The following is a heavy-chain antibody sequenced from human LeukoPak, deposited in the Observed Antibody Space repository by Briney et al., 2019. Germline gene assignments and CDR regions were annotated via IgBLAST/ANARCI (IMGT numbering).Heavy chain of an antibody. V-gene: IGHV3-9*03. Sequence: GGSLRLSCAASGFTFDDYAMHWVRQAPGKGLEWVSGISWNSGSIGYADSVKGRFTISRDNAKNSLYLQMNSLRAEDMAVYYCARDEPDDFNYWGQGTLVTVSS. D-gene: IGHD1-14*01. CDR2: ISWNSGSI. CDR3: ARDEPDDFNY. J-gene: IGHJ4*02. CDR1: GFTFDDYA.